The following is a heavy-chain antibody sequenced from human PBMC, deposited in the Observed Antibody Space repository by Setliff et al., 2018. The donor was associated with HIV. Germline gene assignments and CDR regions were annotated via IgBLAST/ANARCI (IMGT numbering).Heavy chain of an antibody. Sequence: LRLSCAASGFTFSTYWMSWVRQAPGKGLEWVASIKPDGSEQHYVDSVKGRFTISRDTTKDSLYLQMNSLRIDDTAVYYCVRDGYNNWDLDHWGQGTLVTSPQ. J-gene: IGHJ4*02. V-gene: IGHV3-7*03. CDR3: VRDGYNNWDLDH. CDR1: GFTFSTYW. CDR2: IKPDGSEQ. D-gene: IGHD5-12*01.